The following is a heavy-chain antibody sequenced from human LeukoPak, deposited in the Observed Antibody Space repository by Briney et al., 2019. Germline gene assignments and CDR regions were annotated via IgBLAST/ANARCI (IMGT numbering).Heavy chain of an antibody. V-gene: IGHV4-61*02. D-gene: IGHD6-13*01. Sequence: SETLSLTCTVSGGSISNSGYYWGWIRQPAGKGLEWIGRIYTSGSTNYNPSLKSRVTISVDTSKNQFSLKLSSVTAADTAVYYCARAGSSWRDYWGQGTLVTVSS. J-gene: IGHJ4*02. CDR3: ARAGSSWRDY. CDR2: IYTSGST. CDR1: GGSISNSGYY.